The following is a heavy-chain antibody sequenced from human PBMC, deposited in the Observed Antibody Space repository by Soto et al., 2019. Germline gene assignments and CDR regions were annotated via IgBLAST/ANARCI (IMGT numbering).Heavy chain of an antibody. CDR3: SRSLNS. CDR1: GFTFSTYW. Sequence: EVQLMESGGGLVQPGGSLRLSCAASGFTFSTYWMDWVRQTPGKGLEWVANINQDGSEKNYVDSVKGRFTIYRDNAKNSLYLQMSRLTAEDSALYYCSRSLNSLGQGTLVTVSS. J-gene: IGHJ4*02. V-gene: IGHV3-7*01. CDR2: INQDGSEK.